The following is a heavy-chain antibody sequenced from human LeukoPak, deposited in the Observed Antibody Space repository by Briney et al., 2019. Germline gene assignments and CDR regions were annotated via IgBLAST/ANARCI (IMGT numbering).Heavy chain of an antibody. CDR1: GGSFNDYS. V-gene: IGHV4-34*01. D-gene: IGHD6-13*01. CDR2: INHSGST. J-gene: IGHJ4*02. Sequence: KPSETLSLTCGVHGGSFNDYSWTWIRQSPGKGLEWIGDINHSGSTTYNPSLKSRFTMSVDASKNQFSLRLSSVTAADTAVYYCARLGLYTSSWHRYHYFDYWGQGTLVTVSS. CDR3: ARLGLYTSSWHRYHYFDY.